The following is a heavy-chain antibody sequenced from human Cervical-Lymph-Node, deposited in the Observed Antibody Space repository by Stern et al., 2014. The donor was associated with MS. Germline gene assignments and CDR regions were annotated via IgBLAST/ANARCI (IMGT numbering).Heavy chain of an antibody. CDR2: ISYDGSSQ. Sequence: VQLVESGGGVVQPGRSLRLSCATSGFTFGRHSMHWVRQAPGKGLEWVAIISYDGSSQHYADSVKGRFTISRSNFNNTLYLQMNSLRVEDTAMYYCARPSAARYFYYWGQGSQVTVSS. D-gene: IGHD6-25*01. CDR1: GFTFGRHS. V-gene: IGHV3-30-3*01. J-gene: IGHJ4*02. CDR3: ARPSAARYFYY.